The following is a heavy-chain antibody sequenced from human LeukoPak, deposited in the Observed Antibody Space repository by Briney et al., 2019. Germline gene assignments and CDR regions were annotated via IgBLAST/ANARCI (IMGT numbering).Heavy chain of an antibody. Sequence: SETLSLTCNVSGGFITTSIHYWAWIRQPPGKGLEWIGEINHSGSTNYNPSLKSRVTISVDTSKNQFSLRLSSVTAADTAVYYCARGGFYCGGDCYVDYWGQGTLVTVSS. V-gene: IGHV4-39*07. CDR2: INHSGST. D-gene: IGHD2-21*02. CDR1: GGFITTSIHY. J-gene: IGHJ4*02. CDR3: ARGGFYCGGDCYVDY.